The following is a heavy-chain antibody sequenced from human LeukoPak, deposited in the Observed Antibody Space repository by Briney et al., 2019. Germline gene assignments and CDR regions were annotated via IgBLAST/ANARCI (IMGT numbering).Heavy chain of an antibody. Sequence: GGSLRLSCAASGFTFSSYSMNWVRQAPGKGLEWVGRIKSKTDGGTTDYAAPVKGRFTISRDNSKNTLYLQMNSLRAEDTAVYYCARRAGGYSHPYDYWGQGILVTVSS. D-gene: IGHD4-23*01. V-gene: IGHV3-15*01. J-gene: IGHJ4*02. CDR2: IKSKTDGGTT. CDR1: GFTFSSYS. CDR3: ARRAGGYSHPYDY.